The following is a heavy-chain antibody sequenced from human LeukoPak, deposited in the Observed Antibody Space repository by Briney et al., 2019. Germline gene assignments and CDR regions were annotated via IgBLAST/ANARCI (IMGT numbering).Heavy chain of an antibody. D-gene: IGHD2-2*01. V-gene: IGHV4-4*02. J-gene: IGHJ4*02. Sequence: PSETLSLTCAVSGGSISSINWWSWVRQPPGKGLEWIGEIYHSGSTNYNPSLKSRVTISIDKSKNQFSLRLTSVTAADTAVYYCARVSSRSPSEYQLLYYFDYWGQGTLVTVSS. CDR2: IYHSGST. CDR3: ARVSSRSPSEYQLLYYFDY. CDR1: GGSISSINW.